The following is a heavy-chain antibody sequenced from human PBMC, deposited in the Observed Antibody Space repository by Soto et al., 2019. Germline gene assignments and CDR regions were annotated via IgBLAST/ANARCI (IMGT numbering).Heavy chain of an antibody. J-gene: IGHJ6*04. CDR3: ARCAPRLTYYYYGMDV. CDR1: GYTFTSYA. CDR2: INAGNGNT. Sequence: GASVKVSCKASGYTFTSYAIHWVRQAPGQRLEWMGWINAGNGNTKYSQKLQGRVTITRDTSASTAYMELSSLRSEDTAVYYCARCAPRLTYYYYGMDVWGKGTTVTVST. D-gene: IGHD1-1*01. V-gene: IGHV1-3*01.